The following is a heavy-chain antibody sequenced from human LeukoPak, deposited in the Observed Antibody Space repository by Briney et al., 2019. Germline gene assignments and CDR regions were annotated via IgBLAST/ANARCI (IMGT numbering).Heavy chain of an antibody. CDR2: IYYSGST. CDR1: GGSISSSSYY. D-gene: IGHD3-3*01. J-gene: IGHJ4*02. CDR3: ARGESLTIFGMVIGSFDY. V-gene: IGHV4-39*07. Sequence: SETLSLTCTVSGGSISSSSYYWGWIRQPPGKGLEWIGSIYYSGSTYYNPSLKSRVIVSSDTSKNQFSLKLSSVTAADTAVYYCARGESLTIFGMVIGSFDYWGQGSLVTVSS.